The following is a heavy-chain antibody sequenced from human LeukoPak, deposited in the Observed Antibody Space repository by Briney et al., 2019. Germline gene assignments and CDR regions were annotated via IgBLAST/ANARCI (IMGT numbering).Heavy chain of an antibody. V-gene: IGHV3-23*01. J-gene: IGHJ4*02. D-gene: IGHD6-13*01. CDR1: GFTFSSYA. Sequence: GGSLRLSCAAAGFTFSSYAMSWVRQAPGKGLEWVSAISGSGGSTYYADSVKGRFTISRDNSKNTLYLQMNSLRAEDTAVYYCAKDLASGRARYFDYWGQGTLVTVSS. CDR2: ISGSGGST. CDR3: AKDLASGRARYFDY.